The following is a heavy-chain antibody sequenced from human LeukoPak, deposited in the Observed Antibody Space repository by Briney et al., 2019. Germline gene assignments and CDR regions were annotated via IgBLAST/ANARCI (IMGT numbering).Heavy chain of an antibody. CDR3: AKHYDILTGYYTYFDY. CDR1: SVD. V-gene: IGHV3-23*01. J-gene: IGHJ4*02. CDR2: ISGSGGST. Sequence: SVDMWGVGESLGKELEWVSAISGSGGSTYYADSVKGRFTISRDNSKTPLYLQMNSLRGEDTAVYYCAKHYDILTGYYTYFDYGGQGTLVTVSS. D-gene: IGHD3-9*01.